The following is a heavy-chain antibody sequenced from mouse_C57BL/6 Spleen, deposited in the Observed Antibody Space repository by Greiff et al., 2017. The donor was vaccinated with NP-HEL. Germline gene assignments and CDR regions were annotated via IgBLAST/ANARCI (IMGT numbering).Heavy chain of an antibody. Sequence: QVQLQQPGAELVKPGASVKLSCKASGYTFTSYWMQWVKQRPGQGLEWIGEIDPSDSYTNYHQKFKGKATLTVDTSSSTAYMQLSSLTSEDSAVYYCARRIYYYGSSYVRGNYFDDWGQGTTLTVSS. D-gene: IGHD1-1*01. CDR2: IDPSDSYT. V-gene: IGHV1-50*01. CDR3: ARRIYYYGSSYVRGNYFDD. J-gene: IGHJ2*01. CDR1: GYTFTSYW.